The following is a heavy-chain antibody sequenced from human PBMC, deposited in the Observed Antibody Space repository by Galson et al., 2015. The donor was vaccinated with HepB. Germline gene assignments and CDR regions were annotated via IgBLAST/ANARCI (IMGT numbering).Heavy chain of an antibody. CDR3: ARSRGLRYFDWLPTF. CDR1: GYTFTSYG. J-gene: IGHJ4*02. V-gene: IGHV1-18*04. CDR2: ISAYNGNT. D-gene: IGHD3-9*01. Sequence: SVKVSCKASGYTFTSYGISWVRQAPGQGLEWMGWISAYNGNTNYAQKLQGRVTMTTDTSTSTAYMELRSLRSDDTAVYYCARSRGLRYFDWLPTFWGQGTLVTVSS.